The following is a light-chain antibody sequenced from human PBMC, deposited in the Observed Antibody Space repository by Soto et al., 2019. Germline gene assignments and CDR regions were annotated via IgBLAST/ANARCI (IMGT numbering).Light chain of an antibody. Sequence: QSALTQPRSVSGSPGQSVTISCTGTSSDVGGYNYVSWYQQHPGKAPKLTIYDVSNRPSWVPDRIYGSKSGNTASLTISGLQAEDEADYYCCSYAGSYTFVFGTGTKRTVL. CDR3: CSYAGSYTFV. CDR2: DVS. V-gene: IGLV2-11*01. J-gene: IGLJ1*01. CDR1: SSDVGGYNY.